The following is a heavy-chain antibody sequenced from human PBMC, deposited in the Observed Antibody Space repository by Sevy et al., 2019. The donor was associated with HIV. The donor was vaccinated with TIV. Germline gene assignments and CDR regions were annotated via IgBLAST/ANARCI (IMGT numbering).Heavy chain of an antibody. Sequence: GGSLRLSCAVSGFSFSHYAFHWVRQAPGKGLEWVSLISYDGTYKYYADSVKGRFTISRDNSQNTLYLQMNGLRGNDTAVYYCARVAVSYCTNDCYHRFDYWGPGALVTVSS. CDR1: GFSFSHYA. CDR2: ISYDGTYK. D-gene: IGHD2-8*01. V-gene: IGHV3-30-3*01. CDR3: ARVAVSYCTNDCYHRFDY. J-gene: IGHJ4*02.